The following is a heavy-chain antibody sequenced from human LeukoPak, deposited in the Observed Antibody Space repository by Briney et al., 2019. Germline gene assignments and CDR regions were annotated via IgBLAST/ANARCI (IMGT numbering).Heavy chain of an antibody. Sequence: ASVKVSCKASGYTFTSYDINWVRQATGQGLEWMGWMNPNSGNTGYAQKFQGRVTMTRNTSISTAYMELSSLRSEDTAVYYCARARPYCGGDCYSSARPKHWFDPWGQGTLVTVSS. D-gene: IGHD2-21*02. CDR2: MNPNSGNT. CDR3: ARARPYCGGDCYSSARPKHWFDP. J-gene: IGHJ5*02. CDR1: GYTFTSYD. V-gene: IGHV1-8*02.